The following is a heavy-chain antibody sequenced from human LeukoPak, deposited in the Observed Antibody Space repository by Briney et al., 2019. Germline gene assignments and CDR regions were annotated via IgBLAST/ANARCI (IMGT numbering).Heavy chain of an antibody. V-gene: IGHV4-39*07. CDR3: ARDEHIVVVTAGYAFDI. CDR2: INYSGTT. CDR1: GGSISSSSYY. J-gene: IGHJ3*02. Sequence: SETLSLTCSVSGGSISSSSYYCVWLRQPPGKGLEWIGSINYSGTTYYNPSLKSRVTISVDTSKNQFSLKLSSVTAADTAVYYCARDEHIVVVTAGYAFDIWGQGTMVTVSS. D-gene: IGHD2-21*02.